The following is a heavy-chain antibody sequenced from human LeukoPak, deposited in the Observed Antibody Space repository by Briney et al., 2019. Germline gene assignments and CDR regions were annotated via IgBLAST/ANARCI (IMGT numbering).Heavy chain of an antibody. V-gene: IGHV4-39*01. CDR1: GGSISSSSYY. J-gene: IGHJ4*02. CDR2: IYYSGST. Sequence: PSETQSLTCTVSGGSISSSSYYWGWIRQPPGKGLEWIGSIYYSGSTYYNPSLKSRVTISVDTSKNQFSLKLSSVTAADTAVYYCARHGTTVVTRFDYWGQGTLVTVSS. D-gene: IGHD4-23*01. CDR3: ARHGTTVVTRFDY.